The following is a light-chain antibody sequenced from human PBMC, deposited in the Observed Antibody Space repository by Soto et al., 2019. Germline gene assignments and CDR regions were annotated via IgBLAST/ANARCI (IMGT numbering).Light chain of an antibody. CDR3: GSWDSSLSAYV. V-gene: IGLV2-23*01. J-gene: IGLJ1*01. Sequence: QSALTQPASVSGSPGQSITVSCTGTSSDVGGYSLVSWYHQNPGKPPKLVIYEGTKRPSGVSNRLSGSKSGNTASLTISGLQAEDEGDYYCGSWDSSLSAYVFGTGTKLTVL. CDR1: SSDVGGYSL. CDR2: EGT.